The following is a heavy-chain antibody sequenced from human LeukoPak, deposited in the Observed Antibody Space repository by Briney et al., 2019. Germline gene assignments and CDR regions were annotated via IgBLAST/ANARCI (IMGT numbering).Heavy chain of an antibody. Sequence: GESLKISCKGSGYSFTNYWIGWVRQMPGKGLEWMGIIYPGDSDTRYSPSFQGQVTISADKSISTAYLQWSGLKASDTAMYYCARRGYSNYVPFDYWGQETLVTVSS. CDR3: ARRGYSNYVPFDY. CDR2: IYPGDSDT. D-gene: IGHD4-11*01. J-gene: IGHJ4*02. CDR1: GYSFTNYW. V-gene: IGHV5-51*01.